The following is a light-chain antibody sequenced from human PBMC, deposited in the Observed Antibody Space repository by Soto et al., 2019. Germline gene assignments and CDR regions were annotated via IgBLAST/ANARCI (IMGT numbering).Light chain of an antibody. CDR1: QRISTW. CDR3: QQYASYALT. Sequence: DIRVTQSPSTLSASIGDRVTITCRASQRISTWLAWYQQRPGKAPKLLIYDASSLESGVPSRFSGSGSGTEFTLTISGLQPDDFATYYCQQYASYALTFGQGTKVAI. CDR2: DAS. V-gene: IGKV1-5*01. J-gene: IGKJ1*01.